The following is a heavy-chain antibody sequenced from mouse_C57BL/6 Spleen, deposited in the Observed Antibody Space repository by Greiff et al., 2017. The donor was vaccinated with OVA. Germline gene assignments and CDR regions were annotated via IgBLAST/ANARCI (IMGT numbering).Heavy chain of an antibody. Sequence: EVKLVESGPVLVKPGASVKMSCKASGYTFTDYYMNWVKQSHGKSLEWIGVINPYNGGTSYNQKFKGKATLTVDKSSSTAYMELNSLTSEDSAVYYCARDGELRAMDYWGQGTSVTVSS. D-gene: IGHD1-1*01. CDR1: GYTFTDYY. CDR2: INPYNGGT. V-gene: IGHV1-19*01. CDR3: ARDGELRAMDY. J-gene: IGHJ4*01.